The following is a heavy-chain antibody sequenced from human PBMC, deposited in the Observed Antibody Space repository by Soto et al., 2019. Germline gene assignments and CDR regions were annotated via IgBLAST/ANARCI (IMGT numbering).Heavy chain of an antibody. V-gene: IGHV2-26*01. CDR1: GFSLGNGRMG. D-gene: IGHD4-17*01. CDR2: LFSDAER. CDR3: ARRDGDSNYYAMDV. J-gene: IGHJ6*02. Sequence: QVTLKESGPVLVKPTETLTLTCTVSGFSLGNGRMGVSWIRQPPGKPLEWLAHLFSDAERSYSASMQSRLTMAMDTSGSQVVLIMTTMDPVDTATYYCARRDGDSNYYAMDVWGQGTTVTVSS.